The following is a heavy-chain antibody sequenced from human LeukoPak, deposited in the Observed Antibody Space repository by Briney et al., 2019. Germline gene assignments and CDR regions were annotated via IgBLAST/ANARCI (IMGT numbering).Heavy chain of an antibody. V-gene: IGHV4-61*02. J-gene: IGHJ4*02. CDR3: GRLTGWNTIDY. D-gene: IGHD7-27*01. CDR1: GGSISSGSYY. Sequence: PSETLSLTCTVSGGSISSGSYYWSWIRQPAGKGLEWIGRIYTSGSTNYNPSLKSRVTISVDTSKNQFSLKLSSVTAADTAMYYCGRLTGWNTIDYWGQGTLVTVSS. CDR2: IYTSGST.